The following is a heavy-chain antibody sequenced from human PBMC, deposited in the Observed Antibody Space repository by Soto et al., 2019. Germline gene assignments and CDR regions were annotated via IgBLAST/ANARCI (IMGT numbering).Heavy chain of an antibody. J-gene: IGHJ4*02. CDR2: ISSSSSYT. D-gene: IGHD6-19*01. CDR1: GFTFSDYY. V-gene: IGHV3-11*06. CDR3: ARYSSGWSKVDY. Sequence: GGSLRLSCAASGFTFSDYYMSWIRQAPGKGLEWVSYISSSSSYTNYADSVKGRFTISRDNAKNSLYLQMNSLRAEDTAVYYCARYSSGWSKVDYWGQGTLVTVSS.